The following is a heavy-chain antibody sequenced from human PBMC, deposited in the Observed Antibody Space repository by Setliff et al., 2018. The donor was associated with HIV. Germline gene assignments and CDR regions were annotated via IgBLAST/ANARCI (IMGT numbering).Heavy chain of an antibody. Sequence: GASVKVSCKASGGTFSSQAISWVRQAPGQGLEWMGGIIPIFGTANYAQKFQGRVTITADESTNTAYMELSSLRSEDTAVYYCASPQPQGANQLLWSFDSWGQGALVT. CDR2: IIPIFGTA. CDR3: ASPQPQGANQLLWSFDS. J-gene: IGHJ4*02. V-gene: IGHV1-69*13. D-gene: IGHD2-2*01. CDR1: GGTFSSQA.